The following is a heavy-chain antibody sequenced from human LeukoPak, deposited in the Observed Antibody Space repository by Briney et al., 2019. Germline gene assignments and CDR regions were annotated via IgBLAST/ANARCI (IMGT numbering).Heavy chain of an antibody. Sequence: PGGSLRLSCAASGFTFSSYSMNWVRQAPGRGLEWVSYISSSSSTIYYADSVKGRFTISRDNAKNSLYPQMNSLRAEDTAVYYCAREVSQYSNYVGSFDYWGQGTLVTVSS. J-gene: IGHJ4*02. V-gene: IGHV3-48*01. D-gene: IGHD4-11*01. CDR2: ISSSSSTI. CDR3: AREVSQYSNYVGSFDY. CDR1: GFTFSSYS.